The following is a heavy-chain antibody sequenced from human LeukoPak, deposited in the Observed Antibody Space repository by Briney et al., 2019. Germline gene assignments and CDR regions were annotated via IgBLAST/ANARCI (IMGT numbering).Heavy chain of an antibody. CDR1: GGSISSVDYY. Sequence: SETLSLTCTVSGGSISSVDYYWSWIRQPPGKGLEWIGYIYYSGSTYYNPSLKSRVTISVDTSKTQFSLKLSSVTAADTAVYYCARALTLGDDAFDIWGQGTMVTVSS. V-gene: IGHV4-30-4*08. D-gene: IGHD3-10*01. J-gene: IGHJ3*02. CDR2: IYYSGST. CDR3: ARALTLGDDAFDI.